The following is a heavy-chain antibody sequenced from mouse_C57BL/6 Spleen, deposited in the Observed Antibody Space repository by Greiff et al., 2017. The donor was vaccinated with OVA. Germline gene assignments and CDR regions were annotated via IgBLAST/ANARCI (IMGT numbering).Heavy chain of an antibody. CDR2: IDPSDSYT. CDR1: GYTFTSYW. J-gene: IGHJ3*01. Sequence: VKLSCKASGYTFTSYWMHWVKQRPGQGLEWIGEIDPSDSYTNYNQKFKGKSTLTVDKSSSTAYMQLSSLTSEDAAVYYCARWGRGFAYWGQGTLVTVSA. V-gene: IGHV1-69*01. CDR3: ARWGRGFAY.